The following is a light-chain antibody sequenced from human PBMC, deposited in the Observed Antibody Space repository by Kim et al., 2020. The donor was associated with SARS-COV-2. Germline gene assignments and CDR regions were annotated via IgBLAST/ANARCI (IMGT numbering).Light chain of an antibody. CDR2: DVS. CDR3: QQYNKWPYT. J-gene: IGKJ2*01. V-gene: IGKV3-15*01. Sequence: EVVVKQSPVTLSVSPGGRATLSCRASERVGSNLAWYQQKRGQPPRLLVYDVSTGATGLPARFSGSGSGTDFTLTISSLQSEDIAVYYCQQYNKWPYTFGQGTKVDIK. CDR1: ERVGSN.